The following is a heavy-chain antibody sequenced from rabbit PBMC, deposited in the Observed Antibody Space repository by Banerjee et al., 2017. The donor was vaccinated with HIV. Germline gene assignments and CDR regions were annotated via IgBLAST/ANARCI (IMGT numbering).Heavy chain of an antibody. V-gene: IGHV1S45*01. CDR3: ARDPGAYNDFNL. CDR1: GIDFSNYYY. CDR2: INTSSGNT. J-gene: IGHJ4*01. D-gene: IGHD4-1*01. Sequence: QEQLVESGGGLVKPGASLTLTCKASGIDFSNYYYMCWVRQAPGKGLEWIACINTSSGNTVYASWAKGRFTISKASWTTVTLQMTSLTAADTASYFCARDPGAYNDFNLWGQGTLVTVS.